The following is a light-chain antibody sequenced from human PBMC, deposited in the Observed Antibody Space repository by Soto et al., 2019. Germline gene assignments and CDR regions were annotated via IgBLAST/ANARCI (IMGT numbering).Light chain of an antibody. CDR2: GAS. CDR3: QQYGTSPPIT. J-gene: IGKJ5*01. Sequence: EIVLTQSPGSLSLSPVERATLSCRASQSVSSSYVVWYQQKPVQAPRLVIYGASSRATGIPDRFSGSGSGTDFTLTISRLEPEDFAVYYCQQYGTSPPITFGQGTRLEI. CDR1: QSVSSSY. V-gene: IGKV3-20*01.